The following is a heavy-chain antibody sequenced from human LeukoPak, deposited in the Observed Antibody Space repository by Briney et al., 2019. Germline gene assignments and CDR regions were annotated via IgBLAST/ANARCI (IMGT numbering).Heavy chain of an antibody. V-gene: IGHV4-59*08. CDR3: ARHHLAPSNWFDP. Sequence: SETLFLTCTVSGGSLSSYYWSWIRQPPGKGLEWIGYIYYSGSTNYNPSLKSRVTISVDTSKNQFSLKLSSVTAADTAVYYCARHHLAPSNWFDPWGQGTLVTVSS. CDR1: GGSLSSYY. J-gene: IGHJ5*02. CDR2: IYYSGST.